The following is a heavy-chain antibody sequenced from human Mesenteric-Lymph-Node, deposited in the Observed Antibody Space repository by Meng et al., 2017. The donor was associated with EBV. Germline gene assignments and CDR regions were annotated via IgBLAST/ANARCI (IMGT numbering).Heavy chain of an antibody. J-gene: IGHJ4*02. CDR1: GDSINSRNW. Sequence: QVHLQESGPGLVTPAGTLSLTCAVPGDSINSRNWWSWVRQSPGKGLQWIGEIYHTGGTNYNPSFKSRVTISVDKSQNQFSLRVTSVTAADTAVYYCARALSRSTNSYVHYWAQGTLGTVSS. V-gene: IGHV4-4*02. CDR2: IYHTGGT. D-gene: IGHD2-2*01. CDR3: ARALSRSTNSYVHY.